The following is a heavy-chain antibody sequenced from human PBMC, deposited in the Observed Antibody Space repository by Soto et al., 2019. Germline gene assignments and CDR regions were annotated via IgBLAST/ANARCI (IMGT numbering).Heavy chain of an antibody. Sequence: GESLKISCAASGFTFSSYAMSWVRQAPGKGLEWVSAISGSGGSTYYADSVKGRFTISRDNSKNTLYLQMNSLRAEDTAVYYCAKWGRDQLLKPTYYYYGMDVWGQGTTVTVSS. V-gene: IGHV3-23*01. CDR1: GFTFSSYA. CDR3: AKWGRDQLLKPTYYYYGMDV. CDR2: ISGSGGST. D-gene: IGHD2-2*01. J-gene: IGHJ6*02.